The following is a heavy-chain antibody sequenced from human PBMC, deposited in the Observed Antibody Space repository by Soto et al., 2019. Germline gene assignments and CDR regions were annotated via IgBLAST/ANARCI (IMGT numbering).Heavy chain of an antibody. CDR3: AKAFGDWYPFEK. CDR2: INDSGDLR. V-gene: IGHV3-23*01. D-gene: IGHD6-19*01. J-gene: IGHJ4*02. CDR1: GFTFGSYA. Sequence: GGSLRLSYVASGFTFGSYAVSWVRRAPGKGLEWVSTINDSGDLRYYAESVRGRFTISRDNSKNTLYLEVNDLRAEDTARYHCAKAFGDWYPFEKWGLGALVTVSS.